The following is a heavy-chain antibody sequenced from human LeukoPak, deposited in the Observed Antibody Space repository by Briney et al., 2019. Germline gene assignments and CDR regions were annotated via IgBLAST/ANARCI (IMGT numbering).Heavy chain of an antibody. CDR1: GFTFSSYS. V-gene: IGHV3-48*01. Sequence: GGSLRLSCAASGFTFSSYSMNWVRQAPGKGLEWVSDISRSSSTIYYADSVKGRFTISRDNAKNSLYLQMNSLRAEDTAVYYCANMIDFDYWGQGTLVTVSS. CDR3: ANMIDFDY. D-gene: IGHD3-22*01. J-gene: IGHJ4*02. CDR2: ISRSSSTI.